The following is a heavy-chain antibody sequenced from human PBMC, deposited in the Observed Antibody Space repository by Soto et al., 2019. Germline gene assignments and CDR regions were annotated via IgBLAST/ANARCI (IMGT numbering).Heavy chain of an antibody. Sequence: SETLSLTCTVSGGSISSYYWSWIRQPPGKGLERIGYIYYSGSTNYNPSLKSRVTISVDTSKNQFSLKLSSVTAADTAVYYCARIVVVPAAIHSYYYYYYMDVWGKGTTVTVSS. CDR3: ARIVVVPAAIHSYYYYYYMDV. V-gene: IGHV4-59*08. J-gene: IGHJ6*03. D-gene: IGHD2-2*01. CDR1: GGSISSYY. CDR2: IYYSGST.